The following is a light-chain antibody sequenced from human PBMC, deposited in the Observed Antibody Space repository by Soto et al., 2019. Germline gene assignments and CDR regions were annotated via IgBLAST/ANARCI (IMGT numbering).Light chain of an antibody. Sequence: DVVMTQSPLSLPVTLGQPASISCRSSQSLVYVNGDTYLDWFQHRPGQSPRRLIYKVSNRDSGVPDRFSGSGSGPDFPLKISRVEAEDVGVYYCMQGKHWPYTFGQGTKLEIK. V-gene: IGKV2-30*01. CDR2: KVS. CDR1: QSLVYVNGDTY. J-gene: IGKJ2*01. CDR3: MQGKHWPYT.